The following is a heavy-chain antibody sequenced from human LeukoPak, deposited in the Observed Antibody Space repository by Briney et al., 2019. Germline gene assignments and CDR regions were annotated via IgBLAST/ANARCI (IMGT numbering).Heavy chain of an antibody. CDR2: ISGSGSRT. V-gene: IGHV3-23*01. D-gene: IGHD6-13*01. J-gene: IGHJ5*02. Sequence: SGGPLRLSCAASGLTFSSYAMSWVRQAPGKGLEWVSAISGSGSRTYYADSVKGRFTISRDNSKNILYLRINSLRADDTAVYYCAKEVVVSAAVGTVGFDPWGQGTLVIVSS. CDR3: AKEVVVSAAVGTVGFDP. CDR1: GLTFSSYA.